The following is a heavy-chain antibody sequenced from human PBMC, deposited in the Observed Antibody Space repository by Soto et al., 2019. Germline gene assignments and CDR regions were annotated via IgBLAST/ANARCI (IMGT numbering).Heavy chain of an antibody. D-gene: IGHD4-17*01. V-gene: IGHV4-30-4*01. CDR1: GGSISSGDYY. CDR3: ARTIGDYALWFDP. Sequence: QVQLQESGPGLVKPSQTLSLTCTVSGGSISSGDYYWSWIRQPPGKGLEWIGYIYYSGSTYYNPSLKSRVTISVHPSRNQFSLKLSSVTAADTAVYYCARTIGDYALWFDPWGQGTLVTVSS. CDR2: IYYSGST. J-gene: IGHJ5*02.